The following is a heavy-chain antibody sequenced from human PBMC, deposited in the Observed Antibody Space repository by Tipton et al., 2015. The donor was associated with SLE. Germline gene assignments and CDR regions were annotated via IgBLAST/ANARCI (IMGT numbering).Heavy chain of an antibody. Sequence: TLSLTCTVSGGSVSGHYRSWIRQPPGKGREWIGYIYDTGSTSYNPSLKSRVTISEDTSKQQFSLKLSSLTAADTAVYYCARHAGDYAYFDSWGQGTLVTVSS. CDR2: IYDTGST. CDR1: GGSVSGHY. CDR3: ARHAGDYAYFDS. V-gene: IGHV4-59*08. D-gene: IGHD4-17*01. J-gene: IGHJ4*02.